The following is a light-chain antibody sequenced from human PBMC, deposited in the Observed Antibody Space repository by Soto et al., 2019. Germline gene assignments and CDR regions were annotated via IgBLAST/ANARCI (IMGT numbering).Light chain of an antibody. CDR3: QKYNRYWT. Sequence: DIQMTQSPSTLSASVGDRVTITCRASQSISSWLAWYHQKPGKAPKLLIYKASSIKSGVPSRFSGSGSGTEYSLTISSMQPDDYATYYSQKYNRYWTFGQGTKVEIK. V-gene: IGKV1-5*03. CDR2: KAS. J-gene: IGKJ1*01. CDR1: QSISSW.